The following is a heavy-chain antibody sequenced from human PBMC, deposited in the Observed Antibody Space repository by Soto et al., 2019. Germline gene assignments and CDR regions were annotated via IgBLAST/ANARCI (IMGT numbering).Heavy chain of an antibody. Sequence: PSETLSLTCAVSGGSISSSNWWSWVRQPPGKGLEWIGEIYHSGSTNYNPSPKSRVTISVDKSKNQFSLKLSSVTAADTAVYYCARVKDDSSGYYPSEYYYYGMDVWGQGTTVTVSS. J-gene: IGHJ6*02. CDR1: GGSISSSNW. CDR2: IYHSGST. CDR3: ARVKDDSSGYYPSEYYYYGMDV. D-gene: IGHD3-22*01. V-gene: IGHV4-4*02.